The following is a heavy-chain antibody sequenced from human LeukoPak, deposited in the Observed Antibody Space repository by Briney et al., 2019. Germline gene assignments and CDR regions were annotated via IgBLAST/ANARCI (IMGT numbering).Heavy chain of an antibody. D-gene: IGHD4-23*01. Sequence: KAGGSLRLSCAASGFTFSTYNMNWVRQAPGKGLEWVSSISSSSSYIYYADSVKGRFTISRDNAKNSLYLQMNSLRAEDTAVFYCARASVVTPGDPVPFYFDYWGQGTLVTVSS. CDR2: ISSSSSYI. CDR3: ARASVVTPGDPVPFYFDY. CDR1: GFTFSTYN. J-gene: IGHJ4*02. V-gene: IGHV3-21*01.